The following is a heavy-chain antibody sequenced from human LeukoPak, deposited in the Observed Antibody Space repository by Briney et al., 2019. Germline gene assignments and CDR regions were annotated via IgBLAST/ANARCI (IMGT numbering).Heavy chain of an antibody. CDR1: GFTFSSYG. CDR3: AKSSSQATVTTVYRY. V-gene: IGHV3-30*18. J-gene: IGHJ4*02. CDR2: ISYDGSNK. Sequence: GGSLRLSCAASGFTFSSYGMHWVRRAPGKGLEWVAVISYDGSNKYYADSVKGRFTISRDNSKNTLYLQMNSLRAEDTAVYYCAKSSSQATVTTVYRYWGQGTLVTVSS. D-gene: IGHD4-11*01.